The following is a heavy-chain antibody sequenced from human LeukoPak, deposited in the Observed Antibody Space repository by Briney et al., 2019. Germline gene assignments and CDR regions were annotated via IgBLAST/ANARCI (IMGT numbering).Heavy chain of an antibody. CDR1: GFTFTTYW. CDR3: ARDEGQLWFGELKGLFDY. J-gene: IGHJ4*02. CDR2: INQDGSEK. V-gene: IGHV3-7*01. Sequence: PGGSLRLSCAASGFTFTTYWMTWVRQAPGKGLEWVANINQDGSEKYFVDSVKGRFTISRDNAKNSLYLQMNSLRAEDTAVYYCARDEGQLWFGELKGLFDYWGQGTLVTVSS. D-gene: IGHD3-10*01.